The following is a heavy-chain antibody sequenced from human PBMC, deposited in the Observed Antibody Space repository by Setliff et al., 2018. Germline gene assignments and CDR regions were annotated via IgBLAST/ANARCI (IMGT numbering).Heavy chain of an antibody. J-gene: IGHJ3*02. CDR1: GYSISSASY. D-gene: IGHD5-18*01. V-gene: IGHV4-38-2*02. CDR2: IFHSGRS. Sequence: SETLSLTCAVSGYSISSASYWGWIRQTPGKGLEWIGSIFHSGRSYYNPSLKSRVTMSVDTSKSQFSLKLSSVTAADTAVYYCAKDVGDGYGVDAYASGGFDIWGQGTLVTVSS. CDR3: AKDVGDGYGVDAYASGGFDI.